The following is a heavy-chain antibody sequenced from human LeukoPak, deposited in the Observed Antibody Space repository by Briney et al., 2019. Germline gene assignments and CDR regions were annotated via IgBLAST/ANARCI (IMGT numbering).Heavy chain of an antibody. CDR1: GFTFSSYA. Sequence: GGSMRLSCAASGFTFSSYAMSWVRQAPGKGLEWVSSISGSGGSTYYADSVKGRFTISRDNSKNTLFLQMSSLRAEDTAMYYCAKRAVPGNAFFDNWGQGNLVTVSS. D-gene: IGHD6-19*01. J-gene: IGHJ4*02. CDR3: AKRAVPGNAFFDN. V-gene: IGHV3-23*01. CDR2: ISGSGGST.